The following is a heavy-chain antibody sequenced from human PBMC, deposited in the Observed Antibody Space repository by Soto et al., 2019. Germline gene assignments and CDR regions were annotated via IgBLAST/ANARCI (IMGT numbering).Heavy chain of an antibody. J-gene: IGHJ4*02. CDR3: AHCRGGVASF. CDR2: VYWDDDK. Sequence: QITLNESGPTLVKPTQTHTLTCTFSGFSLSTRDVGVGWIRQPPGEALEWLGVVYWDDDKTYSPSLKSRLTITKDTSKNQVVLRMTKMDPVDTATYYCAHCRGGVASFWGQGTLVTVSS. CDR1: GFSLSTRDVG. V-gene: IGHV2-5*02. D-gene: IGHD2-2*01.